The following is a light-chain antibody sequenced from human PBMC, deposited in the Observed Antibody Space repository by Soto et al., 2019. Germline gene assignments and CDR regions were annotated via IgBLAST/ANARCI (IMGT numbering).Light chain of an antibody. CDR2: GAS. CDR1: QSVANN. CDR3: QQYKVWPPWT. J-gene: IGKJ1*01. Sequence: EIVTTQSPATLSVSPGERATLSCRASQSVANNLAWYQQRPGQAPRRLIYGASTRATGVPARISGSGSGTDFTLTISSLQSEDFAVYYCQQYKVWPPWTFGQGTKVDIK. V-gene: IGKV3-15*01.